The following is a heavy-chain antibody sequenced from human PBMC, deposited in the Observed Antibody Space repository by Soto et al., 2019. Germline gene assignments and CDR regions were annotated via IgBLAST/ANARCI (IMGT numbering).Heavy chain of an antibody. J-gene: IGHJ5*02. Sequence: PSETLSLTCTVSGGSISSSSYYWGWIRQPPGKGLEWIGSIYYSGSTYYNPSLKSRVTISVDTSKNQFSLKLSSVTAADTAVYYCARPGEQLVHSPNWFDPWGQGTLVTVSS. CDR2: IYYSGST. CDR1: GGSISSSSYY. V-gene: IGHV4-39*01. D-gene: IGHD6-13*01. CDR3: ARPGEQLVHSPNWFDP.